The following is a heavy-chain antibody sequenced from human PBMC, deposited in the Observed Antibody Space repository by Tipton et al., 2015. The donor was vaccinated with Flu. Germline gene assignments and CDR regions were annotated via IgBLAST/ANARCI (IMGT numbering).Heavy chain of an antibody. J-gene: IGHJ4*02. Sequence: QVQLVQSGGNVVQPGRSLRLSRAASGFPFSNYGMHWVRQVPGKGLEWVAIVSKDGNSKYYADSVKGRFTGSRDNSQNTLFLQMNSLRYEDTAVYYCVKEDNSYYFEIWGQGTLVTVS. CDR3: VKEDNSYYFEI. CDR2: VSKDGNSK. CDR1: GFPFSNYG. V-gene: IGHV3-30*18. D-gene: IGHD5-18*01.